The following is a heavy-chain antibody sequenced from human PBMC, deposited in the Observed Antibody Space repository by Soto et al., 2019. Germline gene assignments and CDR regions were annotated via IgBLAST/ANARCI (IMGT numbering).Heavy chain of an antibody. J-gene: IGHJ4*02. CDR2: MSPRRGNT. V-gene: IGHV1-8*01. D-gene: IGHD1-20*01. CDR3: ASGAYNWNDYAY. Sequence: QVQLVQSGAEVKKPGASVKVSCKTSGYSFTNYDENWVRQATGQGLEWMGWMSPRRGNTAYAQKFQGRVAMTRNTSISTAYLELSSLTSEDTAVYYCASGAYNWNDYAYWGQGTLVSVSS. CDR1: GYSFTNYD.